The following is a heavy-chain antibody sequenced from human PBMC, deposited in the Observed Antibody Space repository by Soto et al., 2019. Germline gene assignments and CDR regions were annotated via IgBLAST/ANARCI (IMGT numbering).Heavy chain of an antibody. CDR1: GFTFSSYA. CDR3: AKLDSRGYYYGGGLEAFDI. V-gene: IGHV3-23*01. D-gene: IGHD3-22*01. CDR2: ISGSGGST. J-gene: IGHJ3*02. Sequence: SLRLSCAASGFTFSSYAMSWVRQAPGKGLEWVSAISGSGGSTYYADSVKGRFTISRDNSKNTLYLQMNGLRAEDTAVYYCAKLDSRGYYYGGGLEAFDIWGQGTMVTVSS.